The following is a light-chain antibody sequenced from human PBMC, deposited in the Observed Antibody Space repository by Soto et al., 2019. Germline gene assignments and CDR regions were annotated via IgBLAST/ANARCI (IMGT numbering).Light chain of an antibody. CDR1: SSDVGGYNY. J-gene: IGLJ1*01. CDR2: EVR. Sequence: QSVLTQPASVSGSPGQSITVSCTGTSSDVGGYNYVSWYQQHPGNAPKLIIYEVRNRPSGVSNRFSGSKSGNTASLTISGLQAEDEADYYCSSYTTTNTYVFGTGTKVTVL. V-gene: IGLV2-14*01. CDR3: SSYTTTNTYV.